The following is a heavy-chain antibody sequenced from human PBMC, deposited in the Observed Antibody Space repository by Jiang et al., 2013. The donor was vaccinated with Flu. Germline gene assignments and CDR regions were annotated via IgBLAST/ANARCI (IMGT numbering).Heavy chain of an antibody. Sequence: TLSLTCTVSGGSISSYYWSWIRQPPGKGLEWIGYIYYSGSTNYNPSLKSRVTISVDTSKNQFSLKLSSVTAADTAVYYCARVGVSEATFYYGMDVWGQGTTVTVSS. V-gene: IGHV4-59*01. CDR3: ARVGVSEATFYYGMDV. CDR2: IYYSGST. CDR1: GGSISSYY. J-gene: IGHJ6*02. D-gene: IGHD1-26*01.